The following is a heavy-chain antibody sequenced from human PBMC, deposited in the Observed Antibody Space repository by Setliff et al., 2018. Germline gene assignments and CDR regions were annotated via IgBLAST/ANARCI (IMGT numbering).Heavy chain of an antibody. CDR1: GFIFSTHA. CDR3: ATDPPSSGWRLHD. V-gene: IGHV3-30*02. J-gene: IGHJ4*02. D-gene: IGHD6-25*01. CDR2: IWYDGSNK. Sequence: GESLKISCGASGFIFSTHAMHWVRQAPGKGLEWVAFIWYDGSNKDYVDSVKGRFTISRDNSKNMLYLQMNSLRAEDSAVHYCATDPPSSGWRLHDWGQGTLVTVSS.